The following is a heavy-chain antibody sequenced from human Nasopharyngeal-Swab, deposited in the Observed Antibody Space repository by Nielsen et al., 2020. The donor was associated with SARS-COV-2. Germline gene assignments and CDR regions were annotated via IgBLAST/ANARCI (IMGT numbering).Heavy chain of an antibody. J-gene: IGHJ3*02. CDR3: AREWDYYDSGSFGAFDI. D-gene: IGHD3-10*01. Sequence: GESLKISCAASGFTVSSNYMSWVRQAPGKGLEWVSVIYSGGSTYYADSVKGRFTISRDNSKNTLYLQMNSLRAEDTAVYYCAREWDYYDSGSFGAFDIWGQGTMVTVSS. CDR2: IYSGGST. V-gene: IGHV3-53*01. CDR1: GFTVSSNY.